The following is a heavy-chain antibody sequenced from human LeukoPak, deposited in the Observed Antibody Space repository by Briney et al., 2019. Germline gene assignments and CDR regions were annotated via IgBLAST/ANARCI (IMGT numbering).Heavy chain of an antibody. J-gene: IGHJ3*02. Sequence: ASVKVSCKASGYTFTVYYMHWVRQAPGQGLEWMGWINPNSGGTNYAQKFQGRVTMTRDTSISTAYMELSRLRSDDTAVYYCARRGYSYGYSSAPTSDAFDIWGQGTMVTVSS. CDR3: ARRGYSYGYSSAPTSDAFDI. D-gene: IGHD5-18*01. V-gene: IGHV1-2*02. CDR1: GYTFTVYY. CDR2: INPNSGGT.